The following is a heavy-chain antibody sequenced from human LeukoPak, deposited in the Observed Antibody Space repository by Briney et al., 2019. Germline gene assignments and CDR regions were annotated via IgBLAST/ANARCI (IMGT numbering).Heavy chain of an antibody. J-gene: IGHJ4*02. CDR2: ITNSGNSK. V-gene: IGHV3-48*01. CDR3: ARTRSGGYLTFDY. D-gene: IGHD3-22*01. Sequence: PGGCLRLSCAASEFTLSSYSVNWVRQAPGKGLEWVSYITNSGNSKSYADSVKGRFTISRDNTKNSLYLQMNGLRAEDTAVYYCARTRSGGYLTFDYWGQGILVTVSS. CDR1: EFTLSSYS.